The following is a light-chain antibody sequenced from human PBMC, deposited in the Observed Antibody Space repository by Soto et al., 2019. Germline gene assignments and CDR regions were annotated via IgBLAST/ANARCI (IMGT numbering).Light chain of an antibody. CDR3: SSSAGYTNVI. V-gene: IGLV2-8*01. J-gene: IGLJ2*01. Sequence: QSALTQPPSASGSPGQSVTISCTGSNTDVGYYNYVSWYQHHPGKAPKLLIHEVSKRPSGVPARFSGSTSGNTASLIISDLQTEDEAEYYCSSSAGYTNVIFGGGTKLTVL. CDR1: NTDVGYYNY. CDR2: EVS.